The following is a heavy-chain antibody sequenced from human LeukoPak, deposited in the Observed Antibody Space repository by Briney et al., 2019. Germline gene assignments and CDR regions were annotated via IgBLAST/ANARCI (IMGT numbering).Heavy chain of an antibody. Sequence: GGSLRLSCAASNFTFDEYGMSWVRQAPGKGLEWVSGINWKGSNIGYADSVKGRFTISRDNAENSLYLQMNSLRAEDTAVYYCARAAIAAARIYYYMDVWGKGTTVTVSS. D-gene: IGHD6-13*01. CDR3: ARAAIAAARIYYYMDV. CDR2: INWKGSNI. CDR1: NFTFDEYG. V-gene: IGHV3-20*04. J-gene: IGHJ6*03.